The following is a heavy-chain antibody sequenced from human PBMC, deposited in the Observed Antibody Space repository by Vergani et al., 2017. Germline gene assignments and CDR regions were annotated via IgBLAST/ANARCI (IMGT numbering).Heavy chain of an antibody. D-gene: IGHD6-19*01. CDR3: ARDRSGSGWTGLDY. V-gene: IGHV3-30*01. CDR1: GFTFSSYA. Sequence: QVQLVESGGGVVQPGRSLRLSCAASGFTFSSYAMHWVRQAPGKGLEWVAVISYDGSNKYYADSVKGRFPISRDNSKNTLYLQMNSLRAEDTAVYYCARDRSGSGWTGLDYWGQGTLVTVSS. J-gene: IGHJ4*02. CDR2: ISYDGSNK.